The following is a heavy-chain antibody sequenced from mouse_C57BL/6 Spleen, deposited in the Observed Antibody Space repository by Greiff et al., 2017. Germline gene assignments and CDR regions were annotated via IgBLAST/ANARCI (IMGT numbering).Heavy chain of an antibody. CDR2: IDPSDSYT. V-gene: IGHV1-59*01. CDR3: ARGNYSNYCYAMDY. Sequence: QVQLQQPGAELVRPGTSVKLSCKASGYTFTSYWMHWVKQRPGQGLEWIGVIDPSDSYTNYNQKFKGKATLTVDTSSSTANMQLSSLTSEDSAVYYCARGNYSNYCYAMDYWGQGTSVTVSS. J-gene: IGHJ4*01. D-gene: IGHD2-5*01. CDR1: GYTFTSYW.